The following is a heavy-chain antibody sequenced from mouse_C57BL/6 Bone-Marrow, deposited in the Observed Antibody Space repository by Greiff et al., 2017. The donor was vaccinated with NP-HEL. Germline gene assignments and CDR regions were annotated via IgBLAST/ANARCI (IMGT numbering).Heavy chain of an antibody. J-gene: IGHJ2*01. CDR3: ASGTVVAFDY. CDR1: GYSFTGYY. Sequence: EVQRVESGPELVKPGASVKISCKASGYSFTGYYMNWVKQSPEKSLEWIGEINPSTGGTTYNQKFKAKATLTVDKSSSTAYMQLKSLTSEDSAVYYCASGTVVAFDYWGQGTTLTVSS. V-gene: IGHV1-42*01. CDR2: INPSTGGT. D-gene: IGHD1-1*01.